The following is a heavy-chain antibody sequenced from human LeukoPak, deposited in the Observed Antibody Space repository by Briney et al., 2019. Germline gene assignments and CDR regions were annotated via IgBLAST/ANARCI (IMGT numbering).Heavy chain of an antibody. Sequence: PGRSLRLSCTASGFTFSHSAMHWVRQAPGKGLEWVALMSYDGTNIKYADSMEGRFTISRDNSRSTLFLQMNSLRLEGTAIYYCARETSGWQWLAVEFDPWGQGTLVTVSS. CDR1: GFTFSHSA. D-gene: IGHD6-19*01. V-gene: IGHV3-30-3*01. J-gene: IGHJ5*02. CDR2: MSYDGTNI. CDR3: ARETSGWQWLAVEFDP.